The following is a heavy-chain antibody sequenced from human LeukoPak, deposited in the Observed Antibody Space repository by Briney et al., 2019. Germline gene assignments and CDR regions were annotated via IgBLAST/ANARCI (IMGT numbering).Heavy chain of an antibody. CDR2: IYPGDSDT. CDR3: ARTYYYDSSGYYYAPVPRYYFDY. CDR1: GYSFTSCW. D-gene: IGHD3-22*01. J-gene: IGHJ4*02. Sequence: GESLKISCKGSGYSFTSCWIGWVRQMPGKGLEWMGIIYPGDSDTRYSPSFQGQVTISADKSISTAYLQWSSLKASDTAMYYCARTYYYDSSGYYYAPVPRYYFDYWGQGTLVTVSS. V-gene: IGHV5-51*01.